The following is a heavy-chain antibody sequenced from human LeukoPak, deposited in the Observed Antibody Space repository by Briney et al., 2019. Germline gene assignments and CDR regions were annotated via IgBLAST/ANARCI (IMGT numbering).Heavy chain of an antibody. D-gene: IGHD6-19*01. Sequence: TGGSLRLSCAASGFTFSSYAMSWVRQAPGKGLEWVSTISSSGASTWYADSVKGRFSISRDNSKNTLYLQMNSLRAEDTAVYYCAKVPNNGWIFDYWRQGTLVTVSS. V-gene: IGHV3-23*01. CDR2: ISSSGAST. CDR1: GFTFSSYA. CDR3: AKVPNNGWIFDY. J-gene: IGHJ4*02.